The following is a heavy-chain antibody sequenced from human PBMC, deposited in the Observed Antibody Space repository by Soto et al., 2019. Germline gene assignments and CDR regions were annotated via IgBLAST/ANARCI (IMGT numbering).Heavy chain of an antibody. J-gene: IGHJ6*02. D-gene: IGHD2-21*02. CDR2: IYWDGDR. CDR1: GFSLSTGGMG. CDR3: VHSRCGGDCLQSYSSHYYYGMDI. V-gene: IGHV2-5*02. Sequence: SGPTLVNPTQTLTLTCTFSGFSLSTGGMGVGWIRQPPGKALEWLALIYWDGDRRYRPSLRSRLTIAKDTSKNQVVLTMTNMDPVDTATYYCVHSRCGGDCLQSYSSHYYYGMDIWGQGT.